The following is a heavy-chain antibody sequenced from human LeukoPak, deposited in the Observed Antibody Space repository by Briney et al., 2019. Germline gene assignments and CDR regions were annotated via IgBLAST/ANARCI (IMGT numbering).Heavy chain of an antibody. CDR2: INPSNGDT. D-gene: IGHD3-10*01. CDR3: ARDVLVRGSPWGS. Sequence: GASVKVSCKASGYTFTSYYMHWVRQAPGQGLEWMGLINPSNGDTNLAQKFQGRITMTRDTSTSTVYMEVTSLRSEDTAVYFCARDVLVRGSPWGSWGQGTLVTVSS. V-gene: IGHV1-46*01. CDR1: GYTFTSYY. J-gene: IGHJ5*02.